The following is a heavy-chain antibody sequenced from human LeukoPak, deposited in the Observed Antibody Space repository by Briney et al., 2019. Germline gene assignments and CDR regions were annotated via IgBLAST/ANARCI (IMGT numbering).Heavy chain of an antibody. CDR1: GYTFTSYD. CDR2: MNPNSGNT. D-gene: IGHD3-9*01. Sequence: ASVKVSCKASGYTFTSYDINWVRQATGQGLEWMGWMNPNSGNTGYAQKFQGRVTMTRNTSISTAYMELSSLRSEDTAVYYCAGVQLRYFDWLLYSYYMDVWGKGTTVTISS. J-gene: IGHJ6*03. CDR3: AGVQLRYFDWLLYSYYMDV. V-gene: IGHV1-8*01.